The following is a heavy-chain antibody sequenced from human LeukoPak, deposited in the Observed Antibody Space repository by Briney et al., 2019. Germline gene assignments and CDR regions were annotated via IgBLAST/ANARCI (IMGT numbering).Heavy chain of an antibody. D-gene: IGHD3-10*01. V-gene: IGHV4-34*01. Sequence: SETLSLTCAVYGGSFSGYYWGWIRQPPGKGLEWIGEINHSGSTNYNPSLKSRVTISVDTSNNQFSLNLSSVTAADTAVYFCARGIGKVAAVRGVIITGAMYFDYWGQGTLVTVSS. CDR1: GGSFSGYY. J-gene: IGHJ4*02. CDR2: INHSGST. CDR3: ARGIGKVAAVRGVIITGAMYFDY.